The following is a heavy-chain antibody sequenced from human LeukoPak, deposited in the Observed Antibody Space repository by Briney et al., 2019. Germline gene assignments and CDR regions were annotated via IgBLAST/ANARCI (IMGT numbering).Heavy chain of an antibody. D-gene: IGHD1-26*01. V-gene: IGHV3-11*01. CDR2: ISSSTI. Sequence: GGSLRLSCAASRFIFTDYYMSWIRQAPGKGLEWISHISSSTIYYADSVKGRFTISRDDSKNSLYLQMISQRVEDTAVYYCARVLRGSHLADYWGQGTLVTVSS. CDR3: ARVLRGSHLADY. CDR1: RFIFTDYY. J-gene: IGHJ4*02.